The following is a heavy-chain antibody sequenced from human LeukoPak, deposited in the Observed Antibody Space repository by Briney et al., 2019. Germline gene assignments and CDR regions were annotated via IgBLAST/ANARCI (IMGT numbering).Heavy chain of an antibody. CDR1: GYTFTSYD. J-gene: IGHJ4*02. CDR3: TWNYALDY. D-gene: IGHD1-7*01. CDR2: IIPIFGTA. V-gene: IGHV1-69*13. Sequence: VASVKVSCKASGYTFTSYDFNWLRQAPGQGLEWMGGIIPIFGTANYAQKFQGRVTITADESTSTAYMELSSLRSEDTAVYYCTWNYALDYWGQGTLVTVSS.